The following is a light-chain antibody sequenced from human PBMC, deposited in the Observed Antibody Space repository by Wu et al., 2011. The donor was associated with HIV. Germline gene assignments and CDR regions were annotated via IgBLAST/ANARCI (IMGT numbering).Light chain of an antibody. CDR3: QHYGSSPYT. CDR2: DTS. CDR1: QSVSSY. V-gene: IGKV3-20*01. Sequence: EIVLTQSPATLSLSPGERATLSCRASQSVSSYVAWYQQKLGQAPRLLIYDTSIRATGIPDRFSGSGSETDFTLTISRLEPEDFAVYYCQHYGSSPYTFGQGTKLEIK. J-gene: IGKJ2*01.